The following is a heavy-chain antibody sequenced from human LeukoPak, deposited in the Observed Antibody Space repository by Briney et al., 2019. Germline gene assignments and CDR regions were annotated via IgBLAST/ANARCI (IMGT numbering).Heavy chain of an antibody. CDR2: IYYSGST. CDR1: GGSISSGGYY. Sequence: PSQTLSLTCTVSGGSISSGGYYWSWIRQHPGKGLEWIGYIYYSGSTYYNPSLKSRVTISVDTSKNQFSLKLSSVTAADTAVYYCAREGLDYRRWFDPWGQGILVTVSS. V-gene: IGHV4-31*03. J-gene: IGHJ5*02. CDR3: AREGLDYRRWFDP. D-gene: IGHD4-11*01.